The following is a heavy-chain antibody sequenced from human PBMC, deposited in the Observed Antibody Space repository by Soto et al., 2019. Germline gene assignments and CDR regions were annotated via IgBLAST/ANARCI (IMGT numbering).Heavy chain of an antibody. V-gene: IGHV3-33*01. Sequence: QVQLVESGGGVVQPERSLRLSCVASRFTFSDYGMHWVRQAPGKGLEWVAVIWHDGLKKDYVDSVKGRFNVSRDNSKNTLYLQMNSLRAADTATYYCARDRGADAPIDFWGQGTLVTVSS. CDR2: IWHDGLKK. J-gene: IGHJ4*02. CDR1: RFTFSDYG. CDR3: ARDRGADAPIDF.